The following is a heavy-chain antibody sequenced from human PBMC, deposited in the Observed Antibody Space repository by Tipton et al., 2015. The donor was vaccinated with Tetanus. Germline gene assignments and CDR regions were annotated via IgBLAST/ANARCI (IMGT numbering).Heavy chain of an antibody. CDR1: GGSFSGYY. D-gene: IGHD6-13*01. CDR3: ARDPAAGTEGHIWYYYYGMDV. CDR2: INHSGST. J-gene: IGHJ6*02. V-gene: IGHV4-34*01. Sequence: TLSLTCAVYGGSFSGYYWSWIRQPPGKGLEWIGEINHSGSTNYNPSLKSRVTISVDTSKNQFSLKLSSVTAADTAVYYCARDPAAGTEGHIWYYYYGMDVWGQGTTVTVSS.